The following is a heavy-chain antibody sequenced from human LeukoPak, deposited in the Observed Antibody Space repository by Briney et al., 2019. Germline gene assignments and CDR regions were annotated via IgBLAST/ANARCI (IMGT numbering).Heavy chain of an antibody. Sequence: ASVKVSCKASGYTFTSYAISWVRQAPGQGLEWMGWISGHNGKTNFAQKFQDRVTMTRDTSTSTAYMELKSLRSDDTAVYYCAERSGYAFPFDPWGQGTLVTVSS. CDR2: ISGHNGKT. CDR3: AERSGYAFPFDP. D-gene: IGHD5-12*01. CDR1: GYTFTSYA. J-gene: IGHJ5*02. V-gene: IGHV1-18*01.